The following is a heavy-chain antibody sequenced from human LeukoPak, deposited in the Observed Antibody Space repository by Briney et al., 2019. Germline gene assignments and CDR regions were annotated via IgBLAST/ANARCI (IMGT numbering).Heavy chain of an antibody. CDR1: GLSFGNYW. V-gene: IGHV3-33*06. J-gene: IGHJ3*02. CDR2: IWYDGSNK. CDR3: AKDRGKWTFDI. Sequence: GGSLRLSCAVSGLSFGNYWMSWVRQAPGKGLEWVAVIWYDGSNKYYGDSVKGRFSISRDNSKNTMYLQMDSLRAEDTAVYYCAKDRGKWTFDIWDQGTMVTVSS. D-gene: IGHD3-10*01.